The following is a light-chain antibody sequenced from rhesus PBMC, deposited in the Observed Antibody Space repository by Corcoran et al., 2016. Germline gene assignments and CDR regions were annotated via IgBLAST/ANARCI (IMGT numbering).Light chain of an antibody. CDR1: QSISSW. Sequence: DIQMTQSPSSLSASVGDTVTITCRASQSISSWLAWYQQKPGKAPNLLIAKTSTLESGVPSRFSGSGSIRDFPLIITNLQPEDFATYYCLQYGSGPRTFGQGTKVTIK. CDR3: LQYGSGPRT. CDR2: KTS. J-gene: IGKJ1*01. V-gene: IGKV1-22*01.